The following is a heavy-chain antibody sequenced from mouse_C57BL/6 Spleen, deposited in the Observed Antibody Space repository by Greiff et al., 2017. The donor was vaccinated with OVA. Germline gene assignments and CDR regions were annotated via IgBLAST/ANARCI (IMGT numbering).Heavy chain of an antibody. CDR1: GYSITSGYY. V-gene: IGHV3-6*01. D-gene: IGHD2-1*01. J-gene: IGHJ1*03. CDR3: ARVRLYYGNYDWYFDV. CDR2: ISYDGSN. Sequence: EVQLVESGPGLVKPSQSLSLTCSVTGYSITSGYYWNWIRQFPGNKLEWMGYISYDGSNNYNPSLKNRISITRDTSKNQFFLKLNSVTTEDTATYYCARVRLYYGNYDWYFDVWGTGTTVTVSS.